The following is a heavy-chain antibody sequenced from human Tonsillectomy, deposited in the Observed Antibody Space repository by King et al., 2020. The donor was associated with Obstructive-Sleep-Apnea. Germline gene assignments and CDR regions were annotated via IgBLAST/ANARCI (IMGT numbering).Heavy chain of an antibody. CDR2: IYAGGGT. J-gene: IGHJ4*02. Sequence: VQLVESGGGLVQPGGSLRLSCAVSGFTVSSSYMSWVRQAPGKGLEWVSVIYAGGGTHNADSVKGRFTISRDSSKNTLYLQMNSLRDEDTAVYYCTRDQLFCGGACYSHDYWGQGTPVTVSS. D-gene: IGHD2-21*02. CDR3: TRDQLFCGGACYSHDY. CDR1: GFTVSSSY. V-gene: IGHV3-66*01.